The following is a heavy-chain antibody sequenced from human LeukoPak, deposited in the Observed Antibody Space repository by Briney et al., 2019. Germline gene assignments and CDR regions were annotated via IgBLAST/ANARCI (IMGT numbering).Heavy chain of an antibody. V-gene: IGHV3-30*18. D-gene: IGHD3-9*01. Sequence: GRFLRLSCAASGFTFSSYGMHWVRQAPGKGLEWVAVISYDGTYKYYADSVKGRFTISRDNSKNTLYLQMNSLRAEDTAVYYCAKAGRESLRYFGWLWDYWGQGTLVTVSS. CDR1: GFTFSSYG. J-gene: IGHJ4*02. CDR2: ISYDGTYK. CDR3: AKAGRESLRYFGWLWDY.